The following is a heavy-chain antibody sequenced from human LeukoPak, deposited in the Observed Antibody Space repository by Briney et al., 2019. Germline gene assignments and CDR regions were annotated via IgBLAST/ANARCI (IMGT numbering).Heavy chain of an antibody. J-gene: IGHJ5*02. CDR3: ARQWELRGWFDP. CDR2: IYYSKNT. CDR1: GGSISSSSAY. V-gene: IGHV4-39*01. Sequence: RSSGTLSLTCTVSGGSISSSSAYWGWIRQPPGKGLEWIGSIYYSKNTYYNPSLKSRVTISADTSKNQFSLTLGSVTAADTAVYYCARQWELRGWFDPWGQGTLVTVSS. D-gene: IGHD1-26*01.